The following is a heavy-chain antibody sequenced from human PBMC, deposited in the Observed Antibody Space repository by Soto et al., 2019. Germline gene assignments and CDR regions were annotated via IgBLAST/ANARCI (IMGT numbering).Heavy chain of an antibody. D-gene: IGHD3-9*01. CDR3: AKDSRVRQYDILTGYYSLPYYFDY. V-gene: IGHV3-23*01. Sequence: GSLRLSCAASGFTFSSYAMSWVRQAPGKGLEWVSAISGSGGSTYYADSVKGRFTISRDNSKNTLYLQMNSLRAEDTAVYYCAKDSRVRQYDILTGYYSLPYYFDYWGQGTLVTVSS. CDR2: ISGSGGST. J-gene: IGHJ4*02. CDR1: GFTFSSYA.